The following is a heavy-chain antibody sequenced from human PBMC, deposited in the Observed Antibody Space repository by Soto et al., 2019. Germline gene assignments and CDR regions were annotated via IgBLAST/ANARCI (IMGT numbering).Heavy chain of an antibody. V-gene: IGHV3-33*01. J-gene: IGHJ4*02. CDR2: IWYDGSNK. D-gene: IGHD1-26*01. CDR1: GFTFSSYG. CDR3: ARDTGVGAFDFDF. Sequence: QVQLVESGGGVVQPGGSLRLSCAASGFTFSSYGMHWVRQAPGKGLEWVAVIWYDGSNKYYADSVKGRCTISRDNSKDTLYLQLNSLRVEDTAVYYCARDTGVGAFDFDFWGRGTLVTVSS.